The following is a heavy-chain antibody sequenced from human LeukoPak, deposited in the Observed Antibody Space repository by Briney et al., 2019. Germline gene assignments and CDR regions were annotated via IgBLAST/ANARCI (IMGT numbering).Heavy chain of an antibody. CDR1: GFTFSSYS. V-gene: IGHV3-48*04. J-gene: IGHJ4*02. CDR2: ISSSSSTI. D-gene: IGHD3-10*01. Sequence: GGSLRLSCAASGFTFSSYSMNWVRQAPGKGLEWVSYISSSSSTIYYADSVKGRFTISRDNAKNSLYLQMNSLRAEDTAVYYCARGAAIWFGELLLTPDYWGQGTLVTVSS. CDR3: ARGAAIWFGELLLTPDY.